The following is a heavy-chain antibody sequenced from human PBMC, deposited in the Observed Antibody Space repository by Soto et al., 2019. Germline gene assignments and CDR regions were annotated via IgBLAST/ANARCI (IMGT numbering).Heavy chain of an antibody. CDR3: AKDLIGGSYSGSDY. CDR1: GFTFSSYA. V-gene: IGHV3-23*01. Sequence: EVQLLESGGGLVQPGGYLRLYCAASGFTFSSYAMSWVRQAPGKGLEWVSAISGSVDNTYYAKSVKGRFTISRDDSKSTLYLQMNSLTAEDTAVYYCAKDLIGGSYSGSDYWGQGTLVTVSS. D-gene: IGHD2-15*01. J-gene: IGHJ4*02. CDR2: ISGSVDNT.